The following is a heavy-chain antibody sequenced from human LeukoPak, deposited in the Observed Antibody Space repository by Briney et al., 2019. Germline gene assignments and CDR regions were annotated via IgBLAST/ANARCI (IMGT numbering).Heavy chain of an antibody. CDR2: IYPGDSDT. D-gene: IGHD3-10*01. Sequence: GGSLKIPCRGSGYSFTTYWIGWVRQMPGKGLEWMGIIYPGDSDTRYSPSFQGQVTISADKSISTAYLQWSSLKASDTAMYYCARRGRNYNNTNWFDPWGQGTLVTVSS. CDR1: GYSFTTYW. CDR3: ARRGRNYNNTNWFDP. J-gene: IGHJ5*02. V-gene: IGHV5-51*01.